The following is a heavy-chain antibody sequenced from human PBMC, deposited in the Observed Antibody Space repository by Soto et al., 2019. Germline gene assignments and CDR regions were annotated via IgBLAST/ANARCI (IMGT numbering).Heavy chain of an antibody. CDR2: ISGSGGST. V-gene: IGHV3-23*01. D-gene: IGHD1-26*01. J-gene: IGHJ6*02. Sequence: GGSLRLSCAASGFTFSSYAMSWVRQAPGKGLGWVSAISGSGGSTYYADSVKGRFTISRDNSKNTLYLQMNSLRAEDTAVYYCAKDLGGGHYYYYGMDVWGQGTTVTVSS. CDR1: GFTFSSYA. CDR3: AKDLGGGHYYYYGMDV.